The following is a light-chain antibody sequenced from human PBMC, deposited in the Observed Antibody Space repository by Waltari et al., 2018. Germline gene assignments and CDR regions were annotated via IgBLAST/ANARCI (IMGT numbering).Light chain of an antibody. CDR3: CSYAGSSTWV. CDR1: SSDVCSYTR. CDR2: EGS. J-gene: IGLJ3*02. V-gene: IGLV2-23*01. Sequence: QSALTQPASVSASPGRTCTISCTRPSSDVCSYTRVSWYQQHPGKAPKLMIYEGSKRPSGVSNRFSGSKSGNTASLTISGLQAEDEADYYCCSYAGSSTWVFGGGTKLTVL.